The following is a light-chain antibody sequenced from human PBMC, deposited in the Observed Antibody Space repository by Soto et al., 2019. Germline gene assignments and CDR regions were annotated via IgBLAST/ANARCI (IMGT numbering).Light chain of an antibody. CDR2: GAS. CDR1: QSVSSSY. J-gene: IGKJ4*01. Sequence: EIVLTQSPGTLSLSPGERATLSCRPSQSVSSSYLAWYQQKPGQAPRXXIYGASNRATGVPGRFSGSGSGAEFTLTISSLEPEDVAIYYCQQRRDWPLTFGGGTKVDIK. V-gene: IGKV3D-20*02. CDR3: QQRRDWPLT.